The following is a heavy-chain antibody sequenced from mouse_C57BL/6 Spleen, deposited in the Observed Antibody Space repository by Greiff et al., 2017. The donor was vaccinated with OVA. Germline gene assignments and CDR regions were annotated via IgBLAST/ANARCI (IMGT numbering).Heavy chain of an antibody. Sequence: EVPLQQSGPELVKPGASVKISCKASGYTFTDYYMNWVKQSLGKSLQWIGDIIPNNGGTSYNQKFKGKATLTVDKSSSTAYMELRSLTSEDSAVYYCARSILRYPFAYWGQGTLVTVSA. D-gene: IGHD1-1*01. J-gene: IGHJ3*01. CDR3: ARSILRYPFAY. CDR2: IIPNNGGT. CDR1: GYTFTDYY. V-gene: IGHV1-26*01.